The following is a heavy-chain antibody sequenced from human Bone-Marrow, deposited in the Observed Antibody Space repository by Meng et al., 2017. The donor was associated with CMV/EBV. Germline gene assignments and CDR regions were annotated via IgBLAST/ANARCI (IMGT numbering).Heavy chain of an antibody. CDR3: ARETRFRGVVRGVNRGWFDP. CDR2: INPSGGST. J-gene: IGHJ5*02. CDR1: GYTFTSYY. Sequence: ASVKVSCKASGYTFTSYYMHWVRQAPGQGLEWMGIINPSGGSTSYAQKFQGRVTMTRDTSTSTVYMELSSLRSEDTAVYYCARETRFRGVVRGVNRGWFDPWGQGTLATVSS. D-gene: IGHD3-10*01. V-gene: IGHV1-46*01.